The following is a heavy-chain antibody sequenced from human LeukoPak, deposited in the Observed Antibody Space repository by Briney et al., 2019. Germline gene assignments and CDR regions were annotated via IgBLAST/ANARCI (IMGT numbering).Heavy chain of an antibody. CDR1: GFTFSNAW. Sequence: GGSLRLSCAASGFTFSNAWMSWVRQAPGKGLEWVGRIKSKTDGGTTDYAAPVKGRFTISRDNAKNTLYLQMNSLRAEDTAVYYCARGSNSGSYYGSEYFQHWGQGTLVTVSS. D-gene: IGHD1-26*01. J-gene: IGHJ1*01. CDR2: IKSKTDGGTT. CDR3: ARGSNSGSYYGSEYFQH. V-gene: IGHV3-15*05.